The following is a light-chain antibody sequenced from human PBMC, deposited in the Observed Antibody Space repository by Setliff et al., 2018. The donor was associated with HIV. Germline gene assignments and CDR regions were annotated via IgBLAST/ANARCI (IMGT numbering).Light chain of an antibody. CDR3: SSYTRSTTWV. V-gene: IGLV2-14*03. Sequence: QSALAQPASVSGSPGQSITISCTGTSSDVGGYNFVSWYQRHPGKAPKLMIYDVNNRPSGVSNRFSGSKSGNTASLTISGLQAEDGADYYCSSYTRSTTWVFGGGTKVTVL. J-gene: IGLJ3*02. CDR2: DVN. CDR1: SSDVGGYNF.